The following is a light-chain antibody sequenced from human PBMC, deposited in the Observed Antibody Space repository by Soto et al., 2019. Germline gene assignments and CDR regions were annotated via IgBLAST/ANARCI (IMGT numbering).Light chain of an antibody. CDR2: EAS. J-gene: IGKJ5*01. CDR3: QQLYTLPFT. V-gene: IGKV1-9*01. Sequence: SPFAQSPSLLCAPVGARGTLTCRASHDISTFLAWYQQKPGKAPKLLIYEASTLQSGVPSRFSGSGSGTEFTLTISGLLPEDFAAYHCQQLYTLPFTFGQGTRLEIK. CDR1: HDISTF.